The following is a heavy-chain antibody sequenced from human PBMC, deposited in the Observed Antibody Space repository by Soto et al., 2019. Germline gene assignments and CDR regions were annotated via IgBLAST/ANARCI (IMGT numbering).Heavy chain of an antibody. V-gene: IGHV3-33*01. CDR2: IWYDGSNK. J-gene: IGHJ3*02. CDR3: ARGHRYRADAFDI. D-gene: IGHD1-26*01. CDR1: GFTFSSYG. Sequence: QVQLVESGGGVVQPGRSLRLSCAASGFTFSSYGMHWVRQAPGKGLEWVAVIWYDGSNKYYADSVKGRFTISRDNSKNTLYLQMNSLRAEDTAVYYCARGHRYRADAFDIWGQGTMVTVSS.